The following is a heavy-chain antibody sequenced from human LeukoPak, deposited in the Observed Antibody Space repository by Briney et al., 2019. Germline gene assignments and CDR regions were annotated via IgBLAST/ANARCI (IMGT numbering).Heavy chain of an antibody. CDR2: MNPNSGNT. CDR1: GYTFTSYD. Sequence: ASVKVSCKASGYTFTSYDINWVRQATGQGLEWMGWMNPNSGNTGYAQKFQGRVTITRNTSISTAYMELSSLRSEDTAVYYCARDDQNGGNLNMDVWGKGTTVTVSS. D-gene: IGHD4-23*01. J-gene: IGHJ6*03. CDR3: ARDDQNGGNLNMDV. V-gene: IGHV1-8*03.